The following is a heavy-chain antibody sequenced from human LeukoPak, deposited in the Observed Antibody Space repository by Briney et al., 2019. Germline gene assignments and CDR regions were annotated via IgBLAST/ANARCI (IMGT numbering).Heavy chain of an antibody. CDR2: IYTSGST. V-gene: IGHV4-4*07. D-gene: IGHD3-10*01. CDR3: ARDPYYYYPSHAFDI. Sequence: SETLSLTCTVSGGSISSYYWSWIRQLAGKGLEWIGRIYTSGSTNYNPSLKSRVTMSVDTSKNQFSLKLSSVTAADTAVYYCARDPYYYYPSHAFDIWGQGTMVTVSS. J-gene: IGHJ3*02. CDR1: GGSISSYY.